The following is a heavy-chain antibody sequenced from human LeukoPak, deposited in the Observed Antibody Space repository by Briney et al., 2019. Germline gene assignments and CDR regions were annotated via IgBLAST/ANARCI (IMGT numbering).Heavy chain of an antibody. V-gene: IGHV4-39*07. CDR1: GGSISSSSYY. CDR3: ARGRAHINWKGPQFDP. Sequence: SETLSLTCTVSGGSISSSSYYWGWIRQPPGKGLEWIGSIYYSGSTNYHPPLTRRVTISVDTSKTQFSLKLSSVTAADTAVYYCARGRAHINWKGPQFDPWGQGTLVTVAS. D-gene: IGHD1-20*01. CDR2: IYYSGST. J-gene: IGHJ5*02.